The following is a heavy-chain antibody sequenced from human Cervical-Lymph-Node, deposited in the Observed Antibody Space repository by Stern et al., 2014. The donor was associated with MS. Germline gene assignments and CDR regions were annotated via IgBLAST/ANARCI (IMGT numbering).Heavy chain of an antibody. CDR1: GFTFRRYW. J-gene: IGHJ4*02. Sequence: EVQLVESGGGLVQPGGSLRLSCVASGFTFRRYWMTWVRQAPGTGLEWVANIKEDGSEIYYVDSVKGRFTISRDNARNSLFLQMNSPRAEDTAVYYCARDVNHGYFDYWGQGSLVTVSS. CDR3: ARDVNHGYFDY. V-gene: IGHV3-7*01. CDR2: IKEDGSEI. D-gene: IGHD1-14*01.